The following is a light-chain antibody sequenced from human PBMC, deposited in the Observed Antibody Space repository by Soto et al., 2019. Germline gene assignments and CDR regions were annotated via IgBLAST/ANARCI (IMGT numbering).Light chain of an antibody. J-gene: IGLJ1*01. CDR1: SSDVGGYNY. CDR2: EVS. CDR3: FSYTSSGTYV. V-gene: IGLV2-14*01. Sequence: SALTQPPSASGSPGQSVAISCTGTSSDVGGYNYVSWYQQHPGKAPKLMIYEVSNRPSGVSNRFSGSKSGNTASLTISGLQAEDATDYYCFSYTSSGTYVFGTGTKLTVL.